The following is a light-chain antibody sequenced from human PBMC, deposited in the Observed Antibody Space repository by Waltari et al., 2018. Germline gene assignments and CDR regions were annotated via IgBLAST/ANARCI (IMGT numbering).Light chain of an antibody. Sequence: ETVLTQSPGTLSLSPGETATLSCRASQSVSSNYLAWYQQRPGQAPRLLIHGSSSRATGIPDRFSGSGSGTDFTLTISRLEPEDFAVYYCQQYGRSWNTFGQGTKLEIK. CDR2: GSS. CDR1: QSVSSNY. J-gene: IGKJ2*01. CDR3: QQYGRSWNT. V-gene: IGKV3-20*01.